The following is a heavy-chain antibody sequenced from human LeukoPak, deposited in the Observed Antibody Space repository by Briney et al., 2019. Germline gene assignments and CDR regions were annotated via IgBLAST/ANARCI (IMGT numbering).Heavy chain of an antibody. Sequence: GGSLRLSCVASGFTFGNYAMSWVRQAPGKGLKWVSAISDIGYNTYYADSVKGRFTISRDNSMNTLYLQMNSLRAEGTAVYYCAKVGPKWYFDLWGRGTLVTVSS. V-gene: IGHV3-23*01. CDR2: ISDIGYNT. CDR1: GFTFGNYA. J-gene: IGHJ2*01. CDR3: AKVGPKWYFDL.